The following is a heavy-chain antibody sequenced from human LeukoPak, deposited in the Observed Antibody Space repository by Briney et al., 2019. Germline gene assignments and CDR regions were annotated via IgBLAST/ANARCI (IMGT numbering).Heavy chain of an antibody. V-gene: IGHV3-11*06. D-gene: IGHD2-2*01. Sequence: AGGSLRLSCAASGFTFSDYYMSWIRQAPGKGLEWVSYISSSSSYTNYADSVKGRFTISRDNAKNSLYLQMNSLRVEDTAVYYCAKLGCSSTRCYINYWGQGTLVTVSS. CDR3: AKLGCSSTRCYINY. J-gene: IGHJ4*02. CDR1: GFTFSDYY. CDR2: ISSSSSYT.